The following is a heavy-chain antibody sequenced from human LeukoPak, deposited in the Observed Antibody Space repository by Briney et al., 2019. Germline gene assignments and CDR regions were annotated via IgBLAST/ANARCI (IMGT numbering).Heavy chain of an antibody. CDR2: IYSGGST. J-gene: IGHJ4*02. V-gene: IGHV3-53*01. CDR3: ARDRVGATTNFDY. D-gene: IGHD1-26*01. CDR1: GFTVSSNY. Sequence: GGSLRLSCAASGFTVSSNYMSWVRQAPGKGLEWVSVIYSGGSTYYADSVKGRFTISRDNSKNTLYLQMNSLRAEDTAVYYCARDRVGATTNFDYWGQGTLVTVSS.